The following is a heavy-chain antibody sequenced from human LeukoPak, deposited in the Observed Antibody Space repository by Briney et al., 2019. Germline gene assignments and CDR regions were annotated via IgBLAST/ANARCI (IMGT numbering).Heavy chain of an antibody. J-gene: IGHJ6*02. CDR3: ARQGIVVVVAANYYYYGMDV. Sequence: SETLSLTCTVSGGSISSSSYYWGWIRQPPGKGLEWIGSIYYSGSTYYNPSLKSRVTISVDTSKNQFSLKLSSVTAADTAVYYCARQGIVVVVAANYYYYGMDVWGQGTTVTVSS. D-gene: IGHD2-15*01. V-gene: IGHV4-39*07. CDR2: IYYSGST. CDR1: GGSISSSSYY.